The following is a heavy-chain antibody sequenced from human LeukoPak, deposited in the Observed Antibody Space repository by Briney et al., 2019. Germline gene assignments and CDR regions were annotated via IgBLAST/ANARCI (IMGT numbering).Heavy chain of an antibody. V-gene: IGHV3-11*03. CDR1: GLPFRDYY. D-gene: IGHD6-13*01. J-gene: IGHJ4*02. Sequence: PAGPLRLPCVVSGLPFRDYYMNWLRQAPPKRLEWISYMSNSSSYTDYADSVKGRFTITRDNAKSALYVQMNSLRLEYTAGYDCAAGTAADFWGQGTLVTVSS. CDR3: AAGTAADF. CDR2: MSNSSSYT.